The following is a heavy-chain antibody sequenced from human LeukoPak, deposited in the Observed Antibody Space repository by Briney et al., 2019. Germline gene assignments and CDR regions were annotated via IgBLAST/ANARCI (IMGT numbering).Heavy chain of an antibody. J-gene: IGHJ4*02. V-gene: IGHV1-2*02. CDR3: ASPAAGREYYFDY. D-gene: IGHD6-13*01. CDR2: INLNSGGT. CDR1: GYTFTGYY. Sequence: ASVKVSCKASGYTFTGYYMHWVRQAPGQGLEWMGWINLNSGGTNYAQKFQGRVTMTRDTSISTAYMELSRLRSDDTAVYYCASPAAGREYYFDYWGQGTLVTVSS.